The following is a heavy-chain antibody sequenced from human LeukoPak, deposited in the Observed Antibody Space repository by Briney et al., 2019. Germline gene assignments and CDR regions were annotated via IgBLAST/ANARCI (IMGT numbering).Heavy chain of an antibody. CDR2: IKRKTDGGTT. D-gene: IGHD5-18*01. J-gene: IGHJ4*02. Sequence: GGSLRLSCAASGFTFSNAWMSWVRQAPGKGLEWVGRIKRKTDGGTTDYAAPVKGRFTISRDDPKNTLYLQMSSLKTEDTAVYYCTTDYGTIGYSYGYWGQGTLATVSS. V-gene: IGHV3-15*01. CDR1: GFTFSNAW. CDR3: TTDYGTIGYSYGY.